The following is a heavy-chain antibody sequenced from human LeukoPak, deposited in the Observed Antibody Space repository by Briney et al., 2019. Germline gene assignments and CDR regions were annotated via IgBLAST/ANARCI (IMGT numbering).Heavy chain of an antibody. J-gene: IGHJ4*02. Sequence: ASVKVSYKASGYMFTNHDIHWVRQAPGQGLEWMGWMSPTTGNAGYAQKFQGRVTMTRDTSINTAYLELSSLTSEDTAVYFCTRGLRGEILQTGYWGQGTLVTVSS. CDR1: GYMFTNHD. V-gene: IGHV1-8*01. D-gene: IGHD1-26*01. CDR3: TRGLRGEILQTGY. CDR2: MSPTTGNA.